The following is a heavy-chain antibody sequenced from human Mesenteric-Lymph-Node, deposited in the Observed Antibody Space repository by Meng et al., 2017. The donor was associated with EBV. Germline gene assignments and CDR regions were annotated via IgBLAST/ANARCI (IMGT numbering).Heavy chain of an antibody. Sequence: QLVPAGAEVKKTGASVKVSCKASGYTFTNYAMHWVRQAPGQGLEWMGWINTNTGKPTYGQGFTGRFVFSLDTSVSTAYMEINSLKAEDTAVYYCAREQWFGEFSRWFDPWGQGTLVTVSS. V-gene: IGHV7-4-1*02. CDR2: INTNTGKP. CDR1: GYTFTNYA. J-gene: IGHJ5*02. D-gene: IGHD3-10*01. CDR3: AREQWFGEFSRWFDP.